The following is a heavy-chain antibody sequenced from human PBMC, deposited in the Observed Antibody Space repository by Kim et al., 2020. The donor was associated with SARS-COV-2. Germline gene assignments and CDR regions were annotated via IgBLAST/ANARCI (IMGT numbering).Heavy chain of an antibody. CDR1: GFTFDDYA. CDR3: AKDSSQIWLIGFADY. CDR2: ISWNSGSI. Sequence: GGSLRLSCAASGFTFDDYAMHWVRQAPGKGLEWVSGISWNSGSIGYADSVKGRFTISRDNAKNSLYLQMNSLRAEDTALYYCAKDSSQIWLIGFADYWG. V-gene: IGHV3-9*01. D-gene: IGHD5-18*01. J-gene: IGHJ4*01.